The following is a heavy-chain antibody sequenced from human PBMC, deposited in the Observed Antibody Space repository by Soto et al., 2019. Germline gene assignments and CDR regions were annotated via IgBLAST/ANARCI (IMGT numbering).Heavy chain of an antibody. CDR2: IYDSGST. Sequence: SETLSLTCTVSGGSISSSYWSWIRQPPGKGLEWIGYIYDSGSTYYSPSLKSRLTITKDTSENQVVLTMTNMDPVDTATYYCAQRGGDFLTGHYYFDYWGQGTLVTVSS. V-gene: IGHV4-59*01. D-gene: IGHD3-9*01. CDR1: GGSISSSY. J-gene: IGHJ4*02. CDR3: AQRGGDFLTGHYYFDY.